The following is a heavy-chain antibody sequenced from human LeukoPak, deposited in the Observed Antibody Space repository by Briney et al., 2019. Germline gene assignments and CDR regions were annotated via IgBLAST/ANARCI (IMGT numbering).Heavy chain of an antibody. Sequence: GASVKVSCKASGYTFTSYAMHWVRQAPGQRLEWMGWINAGNGNTKYSQKFQGRVTITRDTSAGTAYMELSSLRSEDTAVYYCARESRLRYFDYWGQGTLVTVSS. V-gene: IGHV1-3*01. CDR3: ARESRLRYFDY. D-gene: IGHD4-17*01. CDR2: INAGNGNT. J-gene: IGHJ4*02. CDR1: GYTFTSYA.